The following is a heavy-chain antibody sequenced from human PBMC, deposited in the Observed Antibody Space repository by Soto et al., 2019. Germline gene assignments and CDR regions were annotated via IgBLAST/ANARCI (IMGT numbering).Heavy chain of an antibody. Sequence: QVQLVECGGGVVQPGRSLRLSCVASGFTFSSYGMHWVRQAPGKGLEWVAVIWYDGSNKYYADSVKGRITISRDNSKNTLCLQMNSLRDEDTAVYYCARGSYYDSSGSCWAFDYWGQGTLVTVSS. D-gene: IGHD3-22*01. CDR1: GFTFSSYG. CDR3: ARGSYYDSSGSCWAFDY. J-gene: IGHJ4*02. CDR2: IWYDGSNK. V-gene: IGHV3-33*01.